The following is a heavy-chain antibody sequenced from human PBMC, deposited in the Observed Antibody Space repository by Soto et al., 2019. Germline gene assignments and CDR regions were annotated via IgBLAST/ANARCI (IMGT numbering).Heavy chain of an antibody. CDR3: ATFPYDSSGYYYGKFDY. D-gene: IGHD3-22*01. V-gene: IGHV1-24*01. Sequence: KETSASVKESCKVSGYTLTELSMHWVRQAPGKGLEWMGGFDPEDGETIYAQKFQGRVTMTEDTSTDTAYMELSSLRSEDTAVYYCATFPYDSSGYYYGKFDYWGQGTLVTVSS. CDR2: FDPEDGET. CDR1: GYTLTELS. J-gene: IGHJ4*02.